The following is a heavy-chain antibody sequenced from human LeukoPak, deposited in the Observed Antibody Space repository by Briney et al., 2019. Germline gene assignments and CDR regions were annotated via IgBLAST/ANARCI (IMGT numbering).Heavy chain of an antibody. CDR2: NSAYNGNT. D-gene: IGHD2-2*01. Sequence: GASVTVSCKASGYTFTSYGISWVRQAPGQGLEWMGWNSAYNGNTNYAQKLQGRVTMTTDTSTSTAYMELRSLRSDDTAVYYCAASVVVPAAKLSYYYYGMDVWGQGTTVTVSS. J-gene: IGHJ6*02. CDR3: AASVVVPAAKLSYYYYGMDV. CDR1: GYTFTSYG. V-gene: IGHV1-18*01.